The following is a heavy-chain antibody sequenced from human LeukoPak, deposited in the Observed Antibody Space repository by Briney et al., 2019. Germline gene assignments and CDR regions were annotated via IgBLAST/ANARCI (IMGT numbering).Heavy chain of an antibody. CDR1: GGSISSQY. CDR2: IYYSGRT. J-gene: IGHJ3*02. V-gene: IGHV4-59*11. D-gene: IGHD3-22*01. Sequence: SETLSLTCTVSGGSISSQYWTWIRQPPGKGLEWIGYIYYSGRTKYNPSLQSRVTISVDTSENNFSLKLTSVTAADTAVYYCARLLDNDSGGAPDTFDMWGQGTVVTVSS. CDR3: ARLLDNDSGGAPDTFDM.